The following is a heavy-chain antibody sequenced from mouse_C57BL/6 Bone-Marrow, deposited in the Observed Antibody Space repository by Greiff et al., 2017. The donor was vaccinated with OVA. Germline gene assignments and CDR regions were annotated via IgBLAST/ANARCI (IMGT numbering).Heavy chain of an antibody. J-gene: IGHJ2*01. V-gene: IGHV7-1*01. CDR3: AREIRGYFDY. Sequence: EVNLVESGGGLVQSGRSLRLSCATSGFTFSDFYMEWVRQAPGKGLEWIAASRNKANDYTTEYSASVKGRFIVSRDTSQSILYLQMNALRAEDTAIYYCAREIRGYFDYWGQGTTLTVSS. CDR1: GFTFSDFY. CDR2: SRNKANDYTT.